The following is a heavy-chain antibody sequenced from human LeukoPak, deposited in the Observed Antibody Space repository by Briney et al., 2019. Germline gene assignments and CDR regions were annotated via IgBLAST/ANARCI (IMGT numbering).Heavy chain of an antibody. V-gene: IGHV3-49*04. J-gene: IGHJ4*02. Sequence: GGSLRLSYTASGFTFGDYAMSWVRQAPGKGLEWVGFIRSKAYGGTTEYAASVKGRFTISRDDSKSIAYLQMNSLKTEDTAVYYCTRSPVQLERRRGSDFDYWGQGTLVTVSS. CDR2: IRSKAYGGTT. CDR3: TRSPVQLERRRGSDFDY. D-gene: IGHD1-1*01. CDR1: GFTFGDYA.